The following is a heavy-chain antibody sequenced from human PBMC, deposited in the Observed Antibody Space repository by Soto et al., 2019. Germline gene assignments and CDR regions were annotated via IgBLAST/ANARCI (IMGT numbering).Heavy chain of an antibody. D-gene: IGHD3-9*01. J-gene: IGHJ4*01. V-gene: IGHV5-51*01. Sequence: LGESLKISCKGSGYTFATHWIAWVRQMPGKGLEWMGIIYPGDSDTRYSPSFQGQVTISADKSFSTAYLQWSSLKASDTAIYFCPRLELTGLDNSGQGPPVAVSS. CDR1: GYTFATHW. CDR2: IYPGDSDT. CDR3: PRLELTGLDN.